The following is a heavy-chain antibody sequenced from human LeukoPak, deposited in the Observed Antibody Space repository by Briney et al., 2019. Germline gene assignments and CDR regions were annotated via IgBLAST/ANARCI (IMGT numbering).Heavy chain of an antibody. CDR3: AKDRLKWELPGGFDY. CDR2: MQYDGSNK. J-gene: IGHJ4*02. V-gene: IGHV3-30*02. CDR1: GFTFSSYC. D-gene: IGHD1-26*01. Sequence: GGSLRLSCAASGFTFSSYCMHWVRQAPGKGLEWVAFMQYDGSNKYYADSVKGRFTISRDNSKNTLYLQMNSLRAEDTAVYYCAKDRLKWELPGGFDYWGQGTLVTVSS.